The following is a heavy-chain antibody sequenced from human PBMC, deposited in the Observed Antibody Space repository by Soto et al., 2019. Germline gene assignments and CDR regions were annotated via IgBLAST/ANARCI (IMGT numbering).Heavy chain of an antibody. V-gene: IGHV3-30-3*01. CDR2: ISNDESKK. Sequence: XECLRLSCAASGFTFSTYAVHWVRQAPGKGLEWVAVISNDESKKYYANSVKGRFTISRDNSNNTGYLQMNSLRREDTAIYYCARSIAVAGLDYWGPGTLVTVSS. D-gene: IGHD6-19*01. CDR1: GFTFSTYA. CDR3: ARSIAVAGLDY. J-gene: IGHJ4*02.